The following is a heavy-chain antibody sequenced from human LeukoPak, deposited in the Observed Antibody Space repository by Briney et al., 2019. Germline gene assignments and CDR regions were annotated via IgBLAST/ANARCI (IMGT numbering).Heavy chain of an antibody. J-gene: IGHJ4*02. Sequence: PSETLSLTCTVSGGSISSYYWSWIRQHAGKGLEWIGRIYTSGSTNYNPSLKSRVTISVDKSKNQFSLKLSSVTAADTAVYYCARGTTVTTSDYWGQGTLVTVSS. CDR2: IYTSGST. CDR3: ARGTTVTTSDY. D-gene: IGHD4-17*01. V-gene: IGHV4-4*07. CDR1: GGSISSYY.